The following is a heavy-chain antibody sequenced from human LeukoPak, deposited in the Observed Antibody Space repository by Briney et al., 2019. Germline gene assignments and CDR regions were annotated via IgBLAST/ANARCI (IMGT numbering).Heavy chain of an antibody. CDR3: ARIHQTTMVTGSFDY. J-gene: IGHJ4*02. CDR1: GYSFTSYW. Sequence: GGSLEISWKGSGYSFTSYWIGWVRQMPGKGLECMGIIYPGDSDTRYSPSFQGQVTISADKSISTAYLQWSSLKASDTAMYYCARIHQTTMVTGSFDYWGQGTLVTVSS. D-gene: IGHD4-23*01. CDR2: IYPGDSDT. V-gene: IGHV5-51*01.